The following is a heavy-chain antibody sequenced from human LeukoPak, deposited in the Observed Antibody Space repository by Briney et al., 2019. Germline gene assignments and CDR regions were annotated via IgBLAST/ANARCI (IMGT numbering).Heavy chain of an antibody. Sequence: GGSLRLSCAASGFTFSSYAMSWVRQAPGKGLEWVSAISGSGGSTYYADSVKGRFTISRDNSKNTLYLQMNSLRAEDTAVYYCAKDLVVPAAYYYGMDVWGQGTTVTVSS. CDR1: GFTFSSYA. CDR3: AKDLVVPAAYYYGMDV. V-gene: IGHV3-23*01. CDR2: ISGSGGST. J-gene: IGHJ6*02. D-gene: IGHD2-2*01.